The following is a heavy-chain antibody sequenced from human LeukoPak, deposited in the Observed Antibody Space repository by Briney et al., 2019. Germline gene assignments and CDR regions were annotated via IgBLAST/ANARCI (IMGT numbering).Heavy chain of an antibody. CDR2: IYYSGST. CDR1: GGSISSGGYY. J-gene: IGHJ4*02. CDR3: ARAYDFSEYYFDY. V-gene: IGHV4-31*03. Sequence: SQTLSLTCTVSGGSISSGGYYWSWIRQHPGKGLEWIGYIYYSGSTYYNPSLKSRVTISVDSSKNQFSLKLSSVTAADTAVYYCARAYDFSEYYFDYWGQGTLVTVSS. D-gene: IGHD3-3*01.